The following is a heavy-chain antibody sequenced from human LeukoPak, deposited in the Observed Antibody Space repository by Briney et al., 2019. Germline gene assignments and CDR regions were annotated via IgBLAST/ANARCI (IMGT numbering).Heavy chain of an antibody. V-gene: IGHV3-11*01. Sequence: GGSLRLSCAASGFTFRDHYMSWIRQAPGEGLEWLSYISPSGSGIYYADSVKGRFTISRDNAKTSLYLQMSSPRAADTSVYYCARVGLGYDAFDVWGQGTMVTVSS. CDR2: ISPSGSGI. CDR1: GFTFRDHY. D-gene: IGHD5-12*01. CDR3: ARVGLGYDAFDV. J-gene: IGHJ3*01.